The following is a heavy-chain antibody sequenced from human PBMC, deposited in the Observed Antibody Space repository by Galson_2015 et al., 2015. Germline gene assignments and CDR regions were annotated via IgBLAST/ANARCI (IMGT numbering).Heavy chain of an antibody. V-gene: IGHV3-23*01. CDR1: GFTFSNYA. J-gene: IGHJ6*03. D-gene: IGHD3-3*01. CDR3: AKTALEWPTYYMDV. Sequence: SLRLSCAASGFTFSNYAMSWVRQAPGQGLEWVSSLSGSGRDIHYADSVKGRFTISRDISKNTLYLQMNSLRAEDTAVYYCAKTALEWPTYYMDVWGKGTTVTVSS. CDR2: LSGSGRDI.